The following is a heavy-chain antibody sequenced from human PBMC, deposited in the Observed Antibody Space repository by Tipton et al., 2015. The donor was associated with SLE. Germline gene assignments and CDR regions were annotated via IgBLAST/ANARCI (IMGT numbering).Heavy chain of an antibody. J-gene: IGHJ4*02. CDR1: GGSFSGYY. D-gene: IGHD6-6*01. V-gene: IGHV4-34*01. Sequence: TLSLTCAVYGGSFSGYYWSWIRQPPGKGLEWIGSIYYSGSTYYNPSLKSRVTISVDTSKNQFSLKLSSVTAADTAVSYCASSYSSSSFGYWGQGTLVTVSS. CDR3: ASSYSSSSFGY. CDR2: IYYSGST.